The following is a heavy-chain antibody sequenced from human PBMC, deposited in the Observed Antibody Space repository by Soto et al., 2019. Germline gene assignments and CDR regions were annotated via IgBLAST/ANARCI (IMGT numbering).Heavy chain of an antibody. D-gene: IGHD6-19*01. J-gene: IGHJ4*02. CDR3: ARERRLARTYSSGWKKVGLAY. CDR1: GYTFTSYG. Sequence: QVQLVQSGAEVKKPGASVKVSCKASGYTFTSYGISWVRQAPGQGLYWMGWISAYNGNTNYAQKLQGRVTLTTDTSTSTAYLELSSLRSDDTAVYYCARERRLARTYSSGWKKVGLAYWGQGTLFTVSS. V-gene: IGHV1-18*04. CDR2: ISAYNGNT.